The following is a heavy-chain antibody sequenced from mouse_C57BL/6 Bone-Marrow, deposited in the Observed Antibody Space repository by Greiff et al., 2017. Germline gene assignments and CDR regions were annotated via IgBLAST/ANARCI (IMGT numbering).Heavy chain of an antibody. CDR1: GYTFTSYW. J-gene: IGHJ2*01. Sequence: QVQLQQPGAELVKPGASVKMSCKASGYTFTSYWITWVKQRPGQGLEWIGDIYPTSGRTNYNEKFKSKAILTVDTYSNTAYMQLSSLPSEDSAVFYCARSGPLGRSFDYWGQGTTLTVSS. CDR2: IYPTSGRT. CDR3: ARSGPLGRSFDY. V-gene: IGHV1-55*01. D-gene: IGHD4-1*01.